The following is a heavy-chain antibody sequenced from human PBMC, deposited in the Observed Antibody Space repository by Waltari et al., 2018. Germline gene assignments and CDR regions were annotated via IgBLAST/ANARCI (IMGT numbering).Heavy chain of an antibody. Sequence: VQLVQSGAAVKKPGESLKISCKGSGYSFPSSWIGWVRQMPGKGLEWMGVIYPSDSDTRYSPSFQGQVTISADKSISTAYLQWTSLKASDTAMFYCVRVGSSLDYWGQGTLVTVSS. CDR1: GYSFPSSW. D-gene: IGHD6-13*01. CDR2: IYPSDSDT. V-gene: IGHV5-51*03. CDR3: VRVGSSLDY. J-gene: IGHJ4*02.